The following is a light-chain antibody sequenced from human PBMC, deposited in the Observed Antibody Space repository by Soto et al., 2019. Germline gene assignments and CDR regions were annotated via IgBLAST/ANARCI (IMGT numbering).Light chain of an antibody. V-gene: IGKV3-20*01. CDR3: QQYGSSPTWT. CDR1: QSVSSSY. CDR2: GAS. Sequence: EIVLTQSPGTLSVSPGERATLSCRASQSVSSSYLAWYQQKPGQAPRLLIYGASSRATGIPDRFSGSGSRTDFTLTISRLEPEDFAVYYCQQYGSSPTWTFGQGTKVEIK. J-gene: IGKJ1*01.